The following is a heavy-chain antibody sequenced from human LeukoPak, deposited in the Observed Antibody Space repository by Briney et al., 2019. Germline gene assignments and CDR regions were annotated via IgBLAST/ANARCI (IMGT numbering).Heavy chain of an antibody. V-gene: IGHV3-30*18. J-gene: IGHJ4*02. CDR1: GFTFSSYG. D-gene: IGHD1-1*01. CDR3: AKKELALDY. CDR2: ISYDGSNK. Sequence: GRSLRLSCAASGFTFSSYGMHWVRQAPGKGLEWVAVISYDGSNKYYADSVKGRFTISRDNSKNTLYLQMNSLRAEDTAVYYCAKKELALDYWGQGTLVTVSP.